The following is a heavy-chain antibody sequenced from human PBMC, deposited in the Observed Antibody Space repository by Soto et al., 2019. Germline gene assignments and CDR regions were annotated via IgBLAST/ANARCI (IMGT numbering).Heavy chain of an antibody. J-gene: IGHJ3*02. Sequence: QITLKESGPTLVKPTQTLTLTCTFSGFSLSTSGVGVGWIRQPPGKALEWLALIYWDDDKRYSPSLKSRLTITKATSKNQVVLTRTNMDPVDTATYYCAHSWGAMGGDAFDIWGQGTMVTVSS. CDR3: AHSWGAMGGDAFDI. CDR2: IYWDDDK. V-gene: IGHV2-5*02. CDR1: GFSLSTSGVG. D-gene: IGHD3-16*01.